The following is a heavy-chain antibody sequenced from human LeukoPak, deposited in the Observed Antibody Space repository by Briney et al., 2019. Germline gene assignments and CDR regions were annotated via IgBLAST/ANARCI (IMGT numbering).Heavy chain of an antibody. Sequence: GGSLRLSCAASGFTFSSYEMNWVHQAPGKGLEWVSHISSSGSTIYYADSVKGRFTISRDNAKNSLYLQMNSLRAEDTAVYYCARDVSGWYYFDYWGQGTLVTVSS. CDR3: ARDVSGWYYFDY. CDR1: GFTFSSYE. CDR2: ISSSGSTI. V-gene: IGHV3-48*03. D-gene: IGHD6-19*01. J-gene: IGHJ4*02.